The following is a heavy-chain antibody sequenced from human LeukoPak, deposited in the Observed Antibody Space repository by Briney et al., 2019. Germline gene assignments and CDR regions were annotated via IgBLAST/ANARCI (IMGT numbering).Heavy chain of an antibody. CDR1: GFTFSSYA. CDR2: ISYDGSNK. Sequence: PGGSLRLSCAASGFTFSSYAMHWVRQAPGKGLEWVAVISYDGSNKYYADSVKGRFTISRDNSKNTLYLQMNSLRAEDTAVYYCAPGLYWFDPWGQGTLVTVSS. V-gene: IGHV3-30-3*01. D-gene: IGHD3/OR15-3a*01. J-gene: IGHJ5*02. CDR3: APGLYWFDP.